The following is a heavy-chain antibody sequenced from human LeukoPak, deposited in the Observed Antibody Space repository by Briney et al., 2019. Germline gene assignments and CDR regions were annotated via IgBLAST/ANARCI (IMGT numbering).Heavy chain of an antibody. CDR3: ARESDQLLPYFDY. Sequence: ASVKVSCKASGYTFTGYYMHWVRQARGQGLEWMGWINPNGGGTNYAQKFQGRVTMTRDTSISTAYMELSRLRSDDTAVYYCARESDQLLPYFDYWGQGTLVTVSS. J-gene: IGHJ4*02. V-gene: IGHV1-2*02. D-gene: IGHD2-2*01. CDR2: INPNGGGT. CDR1: GYTFTGYY.